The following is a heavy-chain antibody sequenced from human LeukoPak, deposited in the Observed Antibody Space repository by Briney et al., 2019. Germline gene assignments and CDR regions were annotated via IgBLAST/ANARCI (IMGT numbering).Heavy chain of an antibody. CDR1: GYTFTGYY. J-gene: IGHJ3*02. V-gene: IGHV1-2*02. D-gene: IGHD3-3*01. CDR2: INPNSGGT. Sequence: ASVKVSCKASGYTFTGYYMHWVRQAPGQGLEWMGWINPNSGGTNYAQKFQGRVTMTRDTSISTAYMELSSLRSEDTAVYYCARDLRRKSIIDIWGQGTMVTVSS. CDR3: ARDLRRKSIIDI.